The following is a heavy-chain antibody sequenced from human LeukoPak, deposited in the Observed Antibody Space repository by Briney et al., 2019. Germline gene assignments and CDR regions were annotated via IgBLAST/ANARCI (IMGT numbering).Heavy chain of an antibody. CDR3: VVRSATSCY. V-gene: IGHV3-48*03. D-gene: IGHD2-15*01. Sequence: GGSLRLSCATSGFTLSIYEMNWVRQAPGKGLEWISYITTSGTSTYYADSVKGRFTISRDNGKTALSLQMNSLRAEDTAVYYCVVRSATSCYWGQGTLVTVSS. CDR2: ITTSGTST. CDR1: GFTLSIYE. J-gene: IGHJ4*02.